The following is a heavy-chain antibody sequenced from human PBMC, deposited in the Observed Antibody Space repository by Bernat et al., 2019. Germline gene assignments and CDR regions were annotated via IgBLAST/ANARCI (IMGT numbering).Heavy chain of an antibody. CDR1: GFTFSSYA. CDR3: AKDRGPCGSGSDAFDI. D-gene: IGHD3-10*01. Sequence: EVQLLESGGGLVQPGGSLRLSCAASGFTFSSYAMSWVRQAPGKGLEWVSAISGSGGSTYYADSVKGRFTISRDNSKNTLYLQMNSLRAEDTAVYYCAKDRGPCGSGSDAFDIWGQGTMVTVSS. J-gene: IGHJ3*02. V-gene: IGHV3-23*01. CDR2: ISGSGGST.